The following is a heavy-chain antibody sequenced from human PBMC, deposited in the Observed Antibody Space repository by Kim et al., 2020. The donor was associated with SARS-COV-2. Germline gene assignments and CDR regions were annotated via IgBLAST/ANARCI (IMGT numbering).Heavy chain of an antibody. CDR2: ISGRGTTT. CDR1: GLTFNSYE. J-gene: IGHJ6*02. D-gene: IGHD3-10*01. CDR3: TGGSGSYFGYRLHYYGLDV. V-gene: IGHV3-48*03. Sequence: GGSLRLSCTGSGLTFNSYEMNWVRQAPGKGLELISYISGRGTTTYYADSVKGRITITRDNAKNSVFLQMNSLRADDTAVYFCTGGSGSYFGYRLHYYGLDVWGQGTTVTVSS.